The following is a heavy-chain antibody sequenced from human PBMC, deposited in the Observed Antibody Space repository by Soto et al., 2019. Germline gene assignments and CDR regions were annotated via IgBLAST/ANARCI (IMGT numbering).Heavy chain of an antibody. CDR2: ISYDGSNK. CDR3: AKDQANTPPSDYYDSSGYWGALDY. Sequence: GGSLRLSCAASGFTFSSYGMHWVRQAPGKGLEWVAVISYDGSNKYYADSVKGRFTISRDNSKNTLYLQMNSLRAEDTAVYYCAKDQANTPPSDYYDSSGYWGALDYWGQGTLVTVSS. CDR1: GFTFSSYG. D-gene: IGHD3-22*01. V-gene: IGHV3-30*18. J-gene: IGHJ4*02.